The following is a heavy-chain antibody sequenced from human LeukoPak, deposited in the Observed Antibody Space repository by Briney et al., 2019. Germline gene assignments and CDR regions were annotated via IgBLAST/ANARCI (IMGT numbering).Heavy chain of an antibody. J-gene: IGHJ6*03. Sequence: GGSLRLSCAASGFTFSNYWMGWVRQAPGKGLEWVANIKHDGSDKYYLDSVKGRFTLSRDNAKNSLFLQMNSLRAEDTAVYYCAKVRRPSPYYYYYYYMDVWGKGTTVTISS. CDR1: GFTFSNYW. CDR3: AKVRRPSPYYYYYYYMDV. CDR2: IKHDGSDK. V-gene: IGHV3-7*03. D-gene: IGHD1-1*01.